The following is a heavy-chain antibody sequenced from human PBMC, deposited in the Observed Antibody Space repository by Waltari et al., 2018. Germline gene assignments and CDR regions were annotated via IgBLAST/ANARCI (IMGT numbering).Heavy chain of an antibody. CDR1: GFTFGGYW. J-gene: IGHJ4*02. CDR3: TRDRRGTPLFDY. V-gene: IGHV3-7*03. D-gene: IGHD3-10*01. Sequence: EVLLVESGGGLVQPGGSLILSCVASGFTFGGYWMTWVRQNPGKGPEWVANINQDGSERNYVDSVKGRFTVSRDNAKNLLYLQINSLRADDTAIYYCTRDRRGTPLFDYWGQGTLVTVSS. CDR2: INQDGSER.